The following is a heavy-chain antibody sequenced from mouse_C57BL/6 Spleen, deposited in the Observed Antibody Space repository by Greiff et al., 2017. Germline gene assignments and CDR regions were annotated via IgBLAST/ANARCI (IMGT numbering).Heavy chain of an antibody. V-gene: IGHV1-26*01. J-gene: IGHJ2*01. CDR2: INPNNGGT. Sequence: VQLQQSGPELVKPGASVKISCKASGYTFTDYYMNWVKQSHGKSLEWIGDINPNNGGTSYNQKFKGKATLTVDKSSSTAYMELRSLTSEDSAVYYCARTKRRYYFDYWGQGTTLTVSS. CDR3: ARTKRRYYFDY. CDR1: GYTFTDYY.